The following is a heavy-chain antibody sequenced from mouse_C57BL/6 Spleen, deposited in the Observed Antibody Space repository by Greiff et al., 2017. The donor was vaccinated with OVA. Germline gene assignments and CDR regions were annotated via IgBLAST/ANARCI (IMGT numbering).Heavy chain of an antibody. CDR2: IDTNSGGT. CDR3: AKTPYYYGSTYWYFCV. V-gene: IGHV1-72*01. CDR1: GYTFTSYW. Sequence: VQLQQPGAELVKPGASVKLSCKASGYTFTSYWMHWVKQRPGRGLEWIGRIDTNSGGTKYNEKFKSKATLTVDKPSSTAYMQLSSLTATDSAFYFCAKTPYYYGSTYWYFCVWGTGTTVTVSS. J-gene: IGHJ1*03. D-gene: IGHD1-1*01.